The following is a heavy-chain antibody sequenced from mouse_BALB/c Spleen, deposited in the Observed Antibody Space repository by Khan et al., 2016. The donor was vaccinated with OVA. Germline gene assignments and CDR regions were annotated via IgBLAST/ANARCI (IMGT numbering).Heavy chain of an antibody. CDR3: ARITTHY. V-gene: IGHV1S82*01. CDR2: IGPSDNET. CDR1: GYSFTSYW. D-gene: IGHD2-4*01. J-gene: IGHJ2*01. Sequence: VQLQQSGPQLVRPGASVKISCKASGYSFTSYWMHWVKQRPGQGHVWIGMIGPSDNETWLNQKFKDKATLTIDKSSSPAYLQLSRTTDADTATYYFARITTHYWGQGTTLTVSA.